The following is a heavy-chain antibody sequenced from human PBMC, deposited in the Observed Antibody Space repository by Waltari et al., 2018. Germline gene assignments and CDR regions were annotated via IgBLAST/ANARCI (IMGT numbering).Heavy chain of an antibody. V-gene: IGHV4-59*01. CDR1: GGSISSSY. CDR2: IYYSGST. Sequence: QVQLQESGPGLVKPSETLSLTCTVPGGSISSSYWTWIRQPPGKGLGWIGYIYYSGSTEYTPDRKSRVTRSEDTSKKQFSLKRRAGTAADTAVYYCARASGAGRKPDYFDYWGQGTLVTVSS. D-gene: IGHD3-10*01. CDR3: ARASGAGRKPDYFDY. J-gene: IGHJ4*02.